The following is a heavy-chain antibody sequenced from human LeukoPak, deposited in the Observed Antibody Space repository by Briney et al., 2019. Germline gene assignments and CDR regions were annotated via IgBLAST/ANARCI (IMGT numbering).Heavy chain of an antibody. CDR3: AKDRSIAARPYYYYGMDV. Sequence: GGSLRLSCAASGFTVSSNYMSWVRQAPGKGLEWVSVIYSGGSTYYADSVKGRFTISRDNSKNTLYLQMNSLRAEDTAVYYCAKDRSIAARPYYYYGMDVWGQGTTVTVSS. V-gene: IGHV3-53*05. D-gene: IGHD6-6*01. CDR2: IYSGGST. CDR1: GFTVSSNY. J-gene: IGHJ6*02.